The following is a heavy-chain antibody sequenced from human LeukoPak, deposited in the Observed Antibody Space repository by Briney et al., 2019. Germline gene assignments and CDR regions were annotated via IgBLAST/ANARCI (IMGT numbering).Heavy chain of an antibody. V-gene: IGHV3-66*01. Sequence: GWSLRLSCVVSGLTVTSNYMSWVRQAPGKGREWVSVIYSGVTTNYADYVKGRFTVYRDNSKNTLYLQMNSLRAEDTAVYYCASKLTSGYWGQGTLVTVSS. J-gene: IGHJ4*02. CDR2: IYSGVTT. D-gene: IGHD4-17*01. CDR1: GLTVTSNY. CDR3: ASKLTSGY.